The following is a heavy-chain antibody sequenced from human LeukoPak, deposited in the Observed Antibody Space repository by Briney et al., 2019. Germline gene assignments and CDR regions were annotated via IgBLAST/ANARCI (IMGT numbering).Heavy chain of an antibody. CDR3: ASTSYSGSYYFGLVPYYFDY. CDR2: ISSSSSYI. Sequence: PGGSLRLSCAASGFTFSSYSMNWVRQAPGKGLEWVSSISSSSSYIYYADSVKGRFTISRDNAKNSLYLQMNSLRAEDTAVYYCASTSYSGSYYFGLVPYYFDYWGQGTLVTVSS. D-gene: IGHD1-26*01. CDR1: GFTFSSYS. J-gene: IGHJ4*02. V-gene: IGHV3-21*01.